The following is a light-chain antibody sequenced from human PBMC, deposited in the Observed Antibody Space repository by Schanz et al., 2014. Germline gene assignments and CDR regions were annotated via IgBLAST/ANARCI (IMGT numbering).Light chain of an antibody. Sequence: SALTQPASVSGSPGQSITISCTGTSSDVGGYNYVSWYQQPPGTAPKLMIYELSNRPSGVSSRFSGSRSGNTASLTISGLQAEDEADYYCSSYTSSSTLHWVFGGGTKLTVL. CDR2: ELS. CDR1: SSDVGGYNY. V-gene: IGLV2-14*01. CDR3: SSYTSSSTLHWV. J-gene: IGLJ3*02.